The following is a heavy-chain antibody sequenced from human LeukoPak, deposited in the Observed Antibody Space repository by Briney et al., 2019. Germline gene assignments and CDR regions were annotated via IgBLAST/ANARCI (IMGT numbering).Heavy chain of an antibody. J-gene: IGHJ3*02. V-gene: IGHV3-9*01. D-gene: IGHD4-17*01. CDR2: ISWNSGSI. CDR1: GFTFDDYA. Sequence: ERSLRLSCAASGFTFDDYAMHWVRQAPGKGLEWVSGISWNSGSIGYADSVKGRFTISRDNAKNSLYLQMNSLRAEDTALYYCAKEVYGDDAFDIWGQGTMVTVSS. CDR3: AKEVYGDDAFDI.